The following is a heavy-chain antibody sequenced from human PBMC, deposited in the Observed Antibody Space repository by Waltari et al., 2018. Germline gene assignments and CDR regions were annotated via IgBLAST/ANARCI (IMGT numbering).Heavy chain of an antibody. J-gene: IGHJ4*02. V-gene: IGHV3-30*01. D-gene: IGHD6-19*01. CDR1: AFPFSSHD. Sequence: QVQLVESGGGVVQPGRSLRLSCAASAFPFSSHDLHWVRQTPGKGLEWVAVTSYDESNKFYADSVKGRFTISRDNAKNTLYLQMNSLRPEDTAVYYCARDPELWPTAIDYWGQGTLVTVSS. CDR2: TSYDESNK. CDR3: ARDPELWPTAIDY.